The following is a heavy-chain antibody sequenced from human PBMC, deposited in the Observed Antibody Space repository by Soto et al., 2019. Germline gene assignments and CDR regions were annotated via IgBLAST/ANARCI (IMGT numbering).Heavy chain of an antibody. CDR3: AKNFIHLSPDLYVDS. Sequence: SLIISWASSEITFRSYVMRLAHAAPGRGLEWVAVISYDGSYKSYEDSVKGRFTISRDNYKNTLHLQMDSLRAEDTAVYYCAKNFIHLSPDLYVDSWGQGTLVTVSS. J-gene: IGHJ4*02. V-gene: IGHV3-30*18. D-gene: IGHD3-16*01. CDR1: EITFRSYV. CDR2: ISYDGSYK.